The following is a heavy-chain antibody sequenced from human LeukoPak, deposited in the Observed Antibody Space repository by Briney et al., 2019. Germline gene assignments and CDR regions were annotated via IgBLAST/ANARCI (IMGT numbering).Heavy chain of an antibody. CDR2: ISGYSGNT. CDR3: ARDAVSTTTVGGIDY. CDR1: GYTFTNYG. J-gene: IGHJ4*02. V-gene: IGHV1-18*01. Sequence: ASVKVSCKASGYTFTNYGISLVRQVPGQGLEWMGWISGYSGNTKYAEKIQGRVTMTTDTSTSTTYTELRSLRSDDTAVYYCARDAVSTTTVGGIDYWGQGTLVTVSS. D-gene: IGHD5/OR15-5a*01.